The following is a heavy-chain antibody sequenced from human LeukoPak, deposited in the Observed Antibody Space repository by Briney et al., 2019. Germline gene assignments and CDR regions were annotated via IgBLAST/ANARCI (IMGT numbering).Heavy chain of an antibody. D-gene: IGHD3-3*02. CDR1: GFTFSSYA. V-gene: IGHV3-30-3*01. CDR3: PSPGRARIFGVAVKADDAFDI. J-gene: IGHJ3*02. CDR2: ISYDGSHK. Sequence: PGGSLRLSCAASGFTFSSYAMHWVRQAPGKGLEWVAVISYDGSHKYYADSVKGRFTISRDNSKNTLYLQMNSLRAEDTAVYYCPSPGRARIFGVAVKADDAFDIWGQGTMVTVSS.